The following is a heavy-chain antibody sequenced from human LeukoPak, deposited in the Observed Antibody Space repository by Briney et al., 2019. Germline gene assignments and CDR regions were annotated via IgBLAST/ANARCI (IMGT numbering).Heavy chain of an antibody. J-gene: IGHJ4*02. CDR3: ARDVVAATTVVTPGNFDY. D-gene: IGHD4-23*01. V-gene: IGHV1-18*01. CDR2: ISAYNSNT. Sequence: ASVKVSCKASGYTFTSYGISWVRQAPGQGLEWMGWISAYNSNTNYAQKLQGRVTMTTDTSMSTAYMELRSLRSDDTAVYYCARDVVAATTVVTPGNFDYWGQGTLVTVSS. CDR1: GYTFTSYG.